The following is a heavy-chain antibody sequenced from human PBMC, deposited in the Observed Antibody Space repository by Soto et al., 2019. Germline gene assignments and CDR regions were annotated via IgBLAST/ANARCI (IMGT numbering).Heavy chain of an antibody. CDR3: ARDRGYSSSLTNGGLDV. J-gene: IGHJ6*02. CDR1: GGSVTSGSYY. D-gene: IGHD6-13*01. V-gene: IGHV4-61*01. Sequence: SETLSLTCTVSGGSVTSGSYYWIWNRQPPGKRRESIGYIRYCGSTISQPSLNSRVTSSVDTSKPQFCLKWSSVTGSDTCVYYWARDRGYSSSLTNGGLDVWGQGTTVTVSS. CDR2: IRYCGST.